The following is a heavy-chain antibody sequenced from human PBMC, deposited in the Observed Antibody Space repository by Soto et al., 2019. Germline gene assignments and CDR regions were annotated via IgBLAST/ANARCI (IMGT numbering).Heavy chain of an antibody. CDR2: IYQSWVT. D-gene: IGHD6-19*01. V-gene: IGHV4-30-2*01. CDR3: AGMRYTSGLRFDT. J-gene: IGHJ5*02. Sequence: PSETLSLTCTLSGDSYSISTYSWSWIRHPPGKAVQWIGFIYQSWVTPYNPYLASRFSISLDRSNNQCPLKIKSVTAADTAVYFCAGMRYTSGLRFDTWGPGTLVTVSS. CDR1: GDSYSISTYS.